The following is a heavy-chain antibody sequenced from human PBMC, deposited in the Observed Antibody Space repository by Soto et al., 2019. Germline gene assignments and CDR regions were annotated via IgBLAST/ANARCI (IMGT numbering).Heavy chain of an antibody. D-gene: IGHD5-18*01. CDR1: GFTFSDYY. Sequence: GGSLRLSCAASGFTFSDYYMSWIRQAPGKGLEWVSYISSSSSYTNYADSVKGRFTISRDKSRNTLYLQMNSLRAEDTAMYYCAKDFYVDTAMVIDYWGQGTLVTVSS. CDR2: ISSSSSYT. V-gene: IGHV3-11*06. J-gene: IGHJ4*02. CDR3: AKDFYVDTAMVIDY.